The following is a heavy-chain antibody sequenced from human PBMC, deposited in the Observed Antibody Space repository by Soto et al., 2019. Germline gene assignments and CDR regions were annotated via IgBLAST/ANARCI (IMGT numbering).Heavy chain of an antibody. D-gene: IGHD3-22*01. CDR2: IIPIFGTA. CDR3: ARDLKRYYDSSGYGYYYYGMDV. CDR1: GGTFSSYA. Sequence: SVKVSCKASGGTFSSYAISWVRQAPGQGLEWMGGIIPIFGTANYAQKFQGRVTITADESTSTAYMELSSLRSEDTAVYYCARDLKRYYDSSGYGYYYYGMDVWGQGTTVTVS. J-gene: IGHJ6*02. V-gene: IGHV1-69*13.